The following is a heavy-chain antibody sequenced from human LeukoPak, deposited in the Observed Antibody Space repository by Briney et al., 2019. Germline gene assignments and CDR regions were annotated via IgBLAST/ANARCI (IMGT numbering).Heavy chain of an antibody. D-gene: IGHD3-10*01. CDR1: GGSISSYY. CDR2: IYYSGST. Sequence: SETLSLTCTVSGGSISSYYWSWIRQPPGKGLEWIGYIYYSGSTNYNPSLKSRVTISVDTSKNQFSLKLSSVTAADTAVYYCARLLLWFGESWYFDLWGRSTLVTVSS. V-gene: IGHV4-59*01. CDR3: ARLLLWFGESWYFDL. J-gene: IGHJ2*01.